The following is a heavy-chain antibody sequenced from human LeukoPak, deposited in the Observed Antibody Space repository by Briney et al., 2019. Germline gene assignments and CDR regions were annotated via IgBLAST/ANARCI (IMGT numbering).Heavy chain of an antibody. D-gene: IGHD2-2*01. V-gene: IGHV3-23*01. CDR3: AKDSFPFIPAAENWFDP. J-gene: IGHJ5*02. CDR1: GFTFSSYA. Sequence: GGSLRLSCAASGFTFSSYAMSWVRQAPGKGLEWVSAISGSGGSTYYADSVKGRFTISRDNSKNTLYLQMNSLRAEDTAVYHCAKDSFPFIPAAENWFDPWGQGTLVTVSS. CDR2: ISGSGGST.